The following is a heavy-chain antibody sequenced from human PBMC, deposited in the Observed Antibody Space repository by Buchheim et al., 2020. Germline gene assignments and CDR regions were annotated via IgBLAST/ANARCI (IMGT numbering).Heavy chain of an antibody. CDR2: ISGYNGDT. J-gene: IGHJ6*02. D-gene: IGHD3-16*01. CDR3: ARVGRGRSTSTNKYHYGVDV. CDR1: GYPFNTYG. Sequence: VHLVQSGNEVKKPGASVKVSCKASGYPFNTYGLSWVRQAPGQGLEWMGWISGYNGDTTYAQKFQGRVTMTTDTSTTTGYMELTSLRSDDAAVYYCARVGRGRSTSTNKYHYGVDVWGQGTT. V-gene: IGHV1-18*01.